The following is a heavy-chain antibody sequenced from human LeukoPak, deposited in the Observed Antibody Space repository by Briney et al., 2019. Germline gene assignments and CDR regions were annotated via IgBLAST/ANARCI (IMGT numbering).Heavy chain of an antibody. D-gene: IGHD2-2*01. J-gene: IGHJ4*02. Sequence: SETLSLTCAVYGGSFSGYYWSWIRQPPGKGLEWIGEINHSGSTNCNPSLKSLVTISVDTSKNQFSLKVSSVTAADTAVYYCARTSITTSCMDYWGQGTLVTVSS. V-gene: IGHV4-34*01. CDR2: INHSGST. CDR1: GGSFSGYY. CDR3: ARTSITTSCMDY.